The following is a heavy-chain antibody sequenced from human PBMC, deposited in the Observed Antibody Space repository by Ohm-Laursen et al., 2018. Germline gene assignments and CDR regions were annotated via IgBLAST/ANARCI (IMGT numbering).Heavy chain of an antibody. CDR2: IIPIFGTA. Sequence: ASVKVSCKASGGTFTSYAISWVRQAPGQGLEWMGGIIPIFGTANYAQKFQGRVTITADESTSTAYMELSSLRSEDTAVYYCASHRGPLYAFDIWGQGTMVTVSS. D-gene: IGHD1-26*01. CDR1: GGTFTSYA. CDR3: ASHRGPLYAFDI. J-gene: IGHJ3*02. V-gene: IGHV1-69*13.